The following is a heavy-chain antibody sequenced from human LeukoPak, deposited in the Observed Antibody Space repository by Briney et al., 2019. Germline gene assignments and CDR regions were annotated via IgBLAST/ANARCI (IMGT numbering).Heavy chain of an antibody. V-gene: IGHV3-74*01. D-gene: IGHD2-21*01. J-gene: IGHJ6*02. CDR1: EFTFNNYW. Sequence: GGSLRLSCAASEFTFNNYWMHWVRLVPGKGLVWVSRINSDGSSRHFADSVKGRFTIFRENAKNTVYLQMNSLRGDDTAVYYCTRGSSGFSYYSAMDVWGQGTTVTVSS. CDR3: TRGSSGFSYYSAMDV. CDR2: INSDGSSR.